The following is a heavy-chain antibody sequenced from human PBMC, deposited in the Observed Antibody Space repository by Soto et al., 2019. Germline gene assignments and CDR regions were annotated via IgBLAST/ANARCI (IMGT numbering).Heavy chain of an antibody. Sequence: PGGSLRLSCAASGFTFSSYSMHWVRQAPGKGLEWVSSISCTGGSTYYADSVKGRFTISRDNSKNTLYLQMNSLRAEDTAVYYCAKDTDDDSSGYYTMLCDYWGQGTLVTVSS. J-gene: IGHJ4*02. D-gene: IGHD3-22*01. CDR3: AKDTDDDSSGYYTMLCDY. V-gene: IGHV3-23*01. CDR1: GFTFSSYS. CDR2: ISCTGGST.